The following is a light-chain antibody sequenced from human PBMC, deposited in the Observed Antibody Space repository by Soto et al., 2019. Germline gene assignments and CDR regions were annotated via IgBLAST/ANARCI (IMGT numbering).Light chain of an antibody. Sequence: ENVLTQSPGSLSLSPGERATLSCRASQSVNSWSLAWYQQKPGQAPRLLIYGVSTRATGISDRFSGSGSGTDFTLTISRLEPEDFAVYYCQQYGSSHGTFGQGTKVEIK. CDR1: QSVNSWS. CDR3: QQYGSSHGT. J-gene: IGKJ1*01. CDR2: GVS. V-gene: IGKV3-20*01.